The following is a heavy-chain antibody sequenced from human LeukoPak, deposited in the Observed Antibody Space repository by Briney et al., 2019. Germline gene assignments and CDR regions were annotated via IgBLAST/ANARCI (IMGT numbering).Heavy chain of an antibody. Sequence: VKVSCKASGGTFSSYAISWVRQAPGQGLEWMGGIIPISGTANYAQKFQGRVTITADESTSTAYMELSSLRSEDTAVYYCATARLSTYYFDYWGQGTLVTVSS. J-gene: IGHJ4*02. CDR1: GGTFSSYA. D-gene: IGHD6-25*01. CDR3: ATARLSTYYFDY. V-gene: IGHV1-69*01. CDR2: IIPISGTA.